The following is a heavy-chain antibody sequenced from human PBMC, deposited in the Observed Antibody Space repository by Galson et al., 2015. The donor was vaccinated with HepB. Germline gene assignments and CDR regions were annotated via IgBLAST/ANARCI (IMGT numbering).Heavy chain of an antibody. CDR2: ISSSGTV. CDR3: ARDLFAVSPPPTNYIDV. CDR1: GFFFSDYN. J-gene: IGHJ6*03. V-gene: IGHV3-69-1*01. Sequence: SLRLSCAASGFFFSDYNMNWVRQAPGKGLEWVSSISSSGTVYYADSLKGRSTISRDNAKNSLDLQVNSLRAADTAVYYCARDLFAVSPPPTNYIDVWGTGTPVTVSS. D-gene: IGHD3-3*01.